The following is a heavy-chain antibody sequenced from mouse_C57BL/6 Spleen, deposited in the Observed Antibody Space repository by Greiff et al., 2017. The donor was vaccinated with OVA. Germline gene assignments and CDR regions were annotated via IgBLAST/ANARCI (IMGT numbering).Heavy chain of an antibody. V-gene: IGHV1-22*01. J-gene: IGHJ4*01. Sequence: EVKLQESGPELVKPGASVKMSCKASGYTFTDYNMHWVKQSHGKSLEWIGYINPNNGGTSYNQKFKGKATLTVNKSSSTAYMELRSLTSEDSAVYYCARQGRRAMDYWGQGTSVTVSS. CDR1: GYTFTDYN. CDR2: INPNNGGT. CDR3: ARQGRRAMDY.